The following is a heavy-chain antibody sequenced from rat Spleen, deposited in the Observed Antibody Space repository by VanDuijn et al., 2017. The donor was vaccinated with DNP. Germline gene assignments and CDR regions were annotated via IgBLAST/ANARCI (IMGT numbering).Heavy chain of an antibody. D-gene: IGHD1-1*01. J-gene: IGHJ3*01. V-gene: IGHV2-63*01. CDR1: GFSLTSSS. CDR3: IRDGGGNWFAY. Sequence: QVQLRESGPGLVQPSETLSLTCTVSGFSLTSSSVSWVRQPSGKRPEWMGRVWYDGDTAYNSALRSRLSFSRDTSKNQVFLTMNSLQTDDTGTYYCIRDGGGNWFAYWGQGTLVTVSS. CDR2: VWYDGDT.